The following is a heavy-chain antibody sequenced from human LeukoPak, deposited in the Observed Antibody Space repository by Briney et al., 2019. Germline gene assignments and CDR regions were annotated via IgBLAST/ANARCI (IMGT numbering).Heavy chain of an antibody. CDR2: IYYSGST. CDR3: ARDGDSDGESSPYYFDY. V-gene: IGHV4-39*07. CDR1: GGSISSSSYY. D-gene: IGHD4-17*01. J-gene: IGHJ4*02. Sequence: PSETLSLTCTVSGGSISSSSYYWGWIRQPPGKGLEWIGSIYYSGSTYYNPSLKSRVTISVDTSKNQFSLKLSSVTAADTAVYYCARDGDSDGESSPYYFDYWGQGTLVTVSS.